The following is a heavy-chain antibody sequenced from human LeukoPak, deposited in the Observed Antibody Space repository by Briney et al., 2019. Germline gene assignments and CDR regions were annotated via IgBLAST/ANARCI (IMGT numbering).Heavy chain of an antibody. J-gene: IGHJ5*02. Sequence: SETLSLTCAVYGGSFSGYYWSWIRQPPGKGLEWIGEINHSGSTNYNPSLKSRVTISVDTSKNQFSLKLSSVTAADTAVYYCARGHYHDRLDGWFDPWGQGTLVTVSS. V-gene: IGHV4-34*01. CDR3: ARGHYHDRLDGWFDP. CDR1: GGSFSGYY. D-gene: IGHD3-22*01. CDR2: INHSGST.